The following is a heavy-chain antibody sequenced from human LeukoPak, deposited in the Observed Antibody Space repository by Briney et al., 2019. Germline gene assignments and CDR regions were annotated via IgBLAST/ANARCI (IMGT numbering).Heavy chain of an antibody. CDR1: GYTFINYW. D-gene: IGHD1-26*01. J-gene: IGHJ6*02. V-gene: IGHV5-51*01. CDR2: IYPGDSDT. CDR3: ARALGPVPDV. Sequence: GESLKISCKGFGYTFINYWIAWVRQMPGKGLEWMGIIYPGDSDTRYSPSSQGQVTISADKSISTAYLQWSSLKASDTAMYYCARALGPVPDVWGQGTTVTVSS.